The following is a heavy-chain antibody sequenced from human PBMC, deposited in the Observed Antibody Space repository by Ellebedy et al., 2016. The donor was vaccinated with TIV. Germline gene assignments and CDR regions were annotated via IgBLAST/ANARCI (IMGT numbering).Heavy chain of an antibody. D-gene: IGHD1-26*01. J-gene: IGHJ4*02. CDR2: IYYSGST. CDR1: GGSISSSSYY. CDR3: ASELPFFDY. V-gene: IGHV4-39*01. Sequence: SETLSLTXTVSGGSISSSSYYWGWIRQPPGKGLEWIGSIYYSGSTYYNPSLKSRVTISVDTSKNQFSLKLSSVTAADTAVYYCASELPFFDYWGQGTLVTVSS.